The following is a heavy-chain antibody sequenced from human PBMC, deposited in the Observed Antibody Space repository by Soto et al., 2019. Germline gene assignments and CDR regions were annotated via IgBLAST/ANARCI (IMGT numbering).Heavy chain of an antibody. J-gene: IGHJ4*02. CDR1: GFTFDDYA. Sequence: PGGSLRLSCAASGFTFDDYAMHWVRQAPGKGLEWVSGISWNSGSIGYADSVKGRFTISRDNAKNSLYLQMNSLRAEDTALYYCAKGREGIAVATFFDYWGQGTLVTVSS. CDR3: AKGREGIAVATFFDY. D-gene: IGHD6-19*01. CDR2: ISWNSGSI. V-gene: IGHV3-9*01.